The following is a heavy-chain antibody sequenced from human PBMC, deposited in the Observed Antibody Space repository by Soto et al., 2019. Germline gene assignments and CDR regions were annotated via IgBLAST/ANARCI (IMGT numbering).Heavy chain of an antibody. J-gene: IGHJ4*02. D-gene: IGHD2-21*01. CDR1: GYSFAGYW. Sequence: GESLKISCKGSGYSFAGYWITWVRQKPGKGLEWMGRIDPSDSQTYYSPSFRGHVTISATKSITTVFLQWSSLRASETAMYYCARQIYDSDAGPNCHYYFDSWGQGTPVTVSS. CDR2: IDPSDSQT. V-gene: IGHV5-10-1*01. CDR3: ARQIYDSDAGPNCHYYFDS.